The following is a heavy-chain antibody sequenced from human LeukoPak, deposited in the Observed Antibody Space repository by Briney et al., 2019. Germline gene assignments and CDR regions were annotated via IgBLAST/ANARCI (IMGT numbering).Heavy chain of an antibody. CDR2: INHSGTT. Sequence: SETLSLTCAVYGESFSDHYWNWIRQPPGKGLEWIGEINHSGTTNYNGSLKSRVTISVDTSKNRFSLKLNSVTAADTAVYYCARKASHFSYGLRAIDYWGQGNLVTVSS. J-gene: IGHJ4*02. CDR1: GESFSDHY. D-gene: IGHD5-18*01. V-gene: IGHV4-34*01. CDR3: ARKASHFSYGLRAIDY.